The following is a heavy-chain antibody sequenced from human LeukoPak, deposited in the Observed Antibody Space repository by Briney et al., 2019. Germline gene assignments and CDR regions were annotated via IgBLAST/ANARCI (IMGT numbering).Heavy chain of an antibody. D-gene: IGHD3-16*01. J-gene: IGHJ3*02. CDR2: IIPIFGTA. V-gene: IGHV1-69*01. Sequence: SVKVSCKASGGTFSSYAISWVRQAPGQGLEWMGGIIPIFGTANYAQKFQGRVTITADESTSTAYMELSSLRSEDTAVYYRARDDRGIDAFDIWGQGTMVTASS. CDR3: ARDDRGIDAFDI. CDR1: GGTFSSYA.